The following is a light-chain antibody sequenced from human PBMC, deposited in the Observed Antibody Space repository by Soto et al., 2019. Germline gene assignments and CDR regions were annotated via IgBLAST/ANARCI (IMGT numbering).Light chain of an antibody. V-gene: IGLV2-14*01. CDR3: TSYTSSSTLI. J-gene: IGLJ2*01. Sequence: QSALTQPASVSGSPGQSITISCTGTRSDVGGYNYVSWYQRHPGKAPKLIIYEVSNRPSGVSSRFSGSKSGNTASLTISGLQAEDEAEYYCTSYTSSSTLIFGGGTKVTVL. CDR2: EVS. CDR1: RSDVGGYNY.